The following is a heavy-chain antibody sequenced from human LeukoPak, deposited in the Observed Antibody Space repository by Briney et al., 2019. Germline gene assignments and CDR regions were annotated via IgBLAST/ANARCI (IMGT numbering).Heavy chain of an antibody. J-gene: IGHJ6*04. CDR2: IRQGGSEK. V-gene: IGHV3-7*01. CDR1: GFTFTTYW. CDR3: ARGGLMMDV. Sequence: GGSLRLSCAASGFTFTTYWMTWVRQAPGKGLEWVANIRQGGSEKDYVDSVKGRFTISRDNARNSLYLQMNGLRAEDTAVYYCARGGLMMDVWGKGTTVTVSS. D-gene: IGHD2-8*01.